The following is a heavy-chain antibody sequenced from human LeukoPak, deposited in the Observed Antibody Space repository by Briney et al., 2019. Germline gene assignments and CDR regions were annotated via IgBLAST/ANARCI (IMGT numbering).Heavy chain of an antibody. CDR2: IIPIFGTA. CDR3: ARDRYTHNSGPAYFDY. V-gene: IGHV1-69*01. CDR1: GGTFSSYA. D-gene: IGHD1-1*01. Sequence: SVKVSCKASGGTFSSYAISWVRQAPGHGLEWMGGIIPIFGTANYAQKFQGRVTITADESTSTAYMELSSLRSEDTAVYYCARDRYTHNSGPAYFDYWGQGTLVTVSS. J-gene: IGHJ4*02.